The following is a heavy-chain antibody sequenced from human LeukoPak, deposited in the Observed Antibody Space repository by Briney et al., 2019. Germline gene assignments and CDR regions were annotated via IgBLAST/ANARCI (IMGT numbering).Heavy chain of an antibody. Sequence: GGSLRLSCAASGFTFSSYGMHWVRQAPGKGLEWVAVIWYVGSNKYYADSVKGRFTISRDNSKNTLYLQMDSLRAEDTAVYYCARSYYYDSSHTVDYWGQGTLVTVSS. V-gene: IGHV3-33*01. D-gene: IGHD3-22*01. CDR1: GFTFSSYG. CDR2: IWYVGSNK. J-gene: IGHJ4*02. CDR3: ARSYYYDSSHTVDY.